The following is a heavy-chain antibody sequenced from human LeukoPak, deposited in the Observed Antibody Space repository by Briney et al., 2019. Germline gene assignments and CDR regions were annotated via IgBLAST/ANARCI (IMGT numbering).Heavy chain of an antibody. CDR2: IKQDGSET. V-gene: IGHV3-7*02. D-gene: IGHD3-16*01. CDR3: AILRTNSDY. Sequence: ASVKVSCKVSGYTLTELSMHWVRQAPGKGLEWMAMIKQDGSETYYVDSVKGRFTISRDNAENSLYLQMNSLRAEDAAVYYCAILRTNSDYWGQGTLVTVSS. J-gene: IGHJ4*02. CDR1: GYTLTELS.